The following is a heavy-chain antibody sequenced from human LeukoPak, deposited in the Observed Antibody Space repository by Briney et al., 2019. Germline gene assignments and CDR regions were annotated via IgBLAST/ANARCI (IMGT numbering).Heavy chain of an antibody. V-gene: IGHV4-39*01. CDR2: ILYTGST. D-gene: IGHD1-26*01. J-gene: IGHJ4*02. Sequence: PETLSLTCTVSGGSISRSSYFWGWIRQPPGKGLEWIGSILYTGSTYYNPSLKIRVAISVDTSKNQFSLKLSSVTAADAAVYFCARLYSGGVDYWGQGTLVTVSS. CDR1: GGSISRSSYF. CDR3: ARLYSGGVDY.